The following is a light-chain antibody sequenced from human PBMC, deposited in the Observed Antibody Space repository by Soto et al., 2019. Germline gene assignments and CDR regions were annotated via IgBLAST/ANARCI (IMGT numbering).Light chain of an antibody. CDR3: QQYSKWPIT. Sequence: EMVMTQSLAILSVSPGESATLSCRASQSVNSNYLAWYQQHPGQPPRLLIYGISTRATGIPARFSGSGSGTEFSLTISSLQSEDFAVYYCQQYSKWPITFGQGTRLEIK. V-gene: IGKV3-15*01. J-gene: IGKJ5*01. CDR2: GIS. CDR1: QSVNSN.